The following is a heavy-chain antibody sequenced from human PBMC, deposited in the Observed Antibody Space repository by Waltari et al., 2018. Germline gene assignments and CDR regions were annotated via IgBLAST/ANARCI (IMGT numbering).Heavy chain of an antibody. Sequence: QVQLQESGPGLVKPSETLSLTCTVSGGSISSYYWSWIRQPPGKGLEWIGYIYYSGSTNYNPSLKSRVTISVDTSKNQFSLKLSSGTAADTAVYYCAREGPWGLDYWGQGTLVTVSS. CDR1: GGSISSYY. J-gene: IGHJ4*02. V-gene: IGHV4-59*01. D-gene: IGHD3-16*01. CDR3: AREGPWGLDY. CDR2: IYYSGST.